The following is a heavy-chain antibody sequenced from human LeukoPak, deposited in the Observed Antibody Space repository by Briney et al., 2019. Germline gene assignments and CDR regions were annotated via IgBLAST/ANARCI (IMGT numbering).Heavy chain of an antibody. J-gene: IGHJ5*02. Sequence: GASVKVSCKASGYTFTGYYMHWVRQAPGQGLEWMGRINPNSGGTNYAQKFQGRVTMTRDTSISTAYMELSRLRSDDTAVYYCARDSETLGYCSSTSCYDSSNWFDPWGQGTLVTVSS. CDR2: INPNSGGT. CDR1: GYTFTGYY. V-gene: IGHV1-2*06. CDR3: ARDSETLGYCSSTSCYDSSNWFDP. D-gene: IGHD2-2*01.